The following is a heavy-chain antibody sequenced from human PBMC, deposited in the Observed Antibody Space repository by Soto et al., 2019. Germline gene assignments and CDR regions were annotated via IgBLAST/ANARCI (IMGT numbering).Heavy chain of an antibody. V-gene: IGHV1-18*01. CDR3: ARVRSDYGVSWDYYYYYMDV. J-gene: IGHJ6*03. Sequence: ASVKVSCKASGYTFTSYGISWVRQAPGQGLEWMGWISAYNGNTNYAQKLQGRVTMTTATSTSTAYMELRSLRSDDTAVYYCARVRSDYGVSWDYYYYYMDVWGKGTTVTVSS. CDR2: ISAYNGNT. CDR1: GYTFTSYG. D-gene: IGHD4-17*01.